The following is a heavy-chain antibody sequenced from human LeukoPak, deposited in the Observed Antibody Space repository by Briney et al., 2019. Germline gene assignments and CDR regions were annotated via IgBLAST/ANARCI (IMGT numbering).Heavy chain of an antibody. V-gene: IGHV3-21*01. Sequence: GSLRLSCAASGFTFSSYSMNWVRQAPGKGLEWVSSISSSSSYIYYADSVKGRFTISRDNAKNSLYLQMNSLRAEDTAVYYCARSSIAVAGLQDYWGQGTLVTVSS. CDR3: ARSSIAVAGLQDY. D-gene: IGHD6-19*01. J-gene: IGHJ4*02. CDR2: ISSSSSYI. CDR1: GFTFSSYS.